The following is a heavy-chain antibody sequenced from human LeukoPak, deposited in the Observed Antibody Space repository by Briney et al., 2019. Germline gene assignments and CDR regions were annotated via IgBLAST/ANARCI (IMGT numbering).Heavy chain of an antibody. V-gene: IGHV4-38-2*02. D-gene: IGHD4-17*01. CDR1: GYSISSGYY. CDR2: IYHSGST. CDR3: ARVGYGDGEYYFDY. Sequence: SETLSLTCTVSGYSISSGYYWGWIRQPLGKGLEWIGSIYHSGSTYYNPSLKSRVTISVDTSKNQFSPKLSSVTAADTAVYYCARVGYGDGEYYFDYWGQGTLVTVSS. J-gene: IGHJ4*02.